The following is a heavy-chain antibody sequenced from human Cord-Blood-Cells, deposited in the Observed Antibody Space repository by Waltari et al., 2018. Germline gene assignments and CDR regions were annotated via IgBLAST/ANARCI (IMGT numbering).Heavy chain of an antibody. J-gene: IGHJ4*02. Sequence: QLQLQESGPGLVKPSETLSLTCTVSGGSISSSSYYWGWIRQPPGKGLEWIGSIYYSGSTYYTPCLKCRVTISVDTSRNQFSRKLSSVTAADAAVYYCASYPPPKYCSSTSCYVGYYFDYWGQGTLVTVSS. CDR2: IYYSGST. D-gene: IGHD2-2*01. CDR3: ASYPPPKYCSSTSCYVGYYFDY. V-gene: IGHV4-39*07. CDR1: GGSISSSSYY.